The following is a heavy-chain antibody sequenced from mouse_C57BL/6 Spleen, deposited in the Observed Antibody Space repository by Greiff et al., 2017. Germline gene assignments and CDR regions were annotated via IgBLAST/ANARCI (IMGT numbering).Heavy chain of an antibody. D-gene: IGHD3-3*01. CDR1: GFTFSSYT. CDR3: ARIRAFDV. CDR2: ISGGGGNT. V-gene: IGHV5-9*01. Sequence: EVQLQESGGGLVKPGGSLKLSCAASGFTFSSYTMSWVRQTPEKRLEWVATISGGGGNTYYPDSVKGRFTISRDNAKNTLSLQMSSLRSEDTALYYCARIRAFDVWGTGTTVTVSS. J-gene: IGHJ1*03.